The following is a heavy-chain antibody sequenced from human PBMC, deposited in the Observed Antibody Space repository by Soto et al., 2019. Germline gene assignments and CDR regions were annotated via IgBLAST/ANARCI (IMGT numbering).Heavy chain of an antibody. CDR3: ANAKRAGGDSSDY. D-gene: IGHD3-16*01. CDR2: ISGSGGST. J-gene: IGHJ4*02. Sequence: GGSLRLSCAASGFTFSSYAMSWVRQAPGKGLEWVSAISGSGGSTYYADSVKGRFTISRDNCKNTLYLQMNSLRAADTAVYYCANAKRAGGDSSDYWGQGTLVTVSS. V-gene: IGHV3-23*01. CDR1: GFTFSSYA.